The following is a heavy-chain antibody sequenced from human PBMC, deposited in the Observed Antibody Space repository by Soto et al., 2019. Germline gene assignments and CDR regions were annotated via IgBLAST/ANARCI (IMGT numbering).Heavy chain of an antibody. CDR2: ISAHNGNT. V-gene: IGHV1-18*01. D-gene: IGHD2-15*01. CDR3: ARGWYGDY. CDR1: GYIFTTYG. Sequence: QVHLVQSGAEVKKPGASVKVSCKGSGYIFTTYGITWVRQAPGQGLERMGWISAHNGNTNYTQKLQGRVTVTRDTSTSTAYMELRNLRSDDKAVYYCARGWYGDYWGQGAMVTVSS. J-gene: IGHJ4*02.